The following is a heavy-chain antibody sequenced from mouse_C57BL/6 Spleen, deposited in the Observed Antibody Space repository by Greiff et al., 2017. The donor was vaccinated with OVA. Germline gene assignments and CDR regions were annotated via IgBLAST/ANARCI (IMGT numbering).Heavy chain of an antibody. CDR1: GYTFTSYW. CDR3: ARLTVAGDVYAMDY. D-gene: IGHD1-1*01. J-gene: IGHJ4*01. V-gene: IGHV1-69*01. Sequence: QVQLQQPGAELVMPGASVKLSCKASGYTFTSYWMHWVKQRPGQGLEWIGEIDPSDSYTNYNQKFKGKATLTVDKSSSTAYMQLSSLTSEDSAVYYCARLTVAGDVYAMDYWGQGTSVTVSS. CDR2: IDPSDSYT.